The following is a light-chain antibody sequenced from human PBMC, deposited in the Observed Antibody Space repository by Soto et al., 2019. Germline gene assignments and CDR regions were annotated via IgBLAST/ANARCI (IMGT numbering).Light chain of an antibody. CDR2: DAS. Sequence: EIVLTQSPATLSLSPGERATLSCRASQSIGTYLAWYQHKPGQAPRLLISDASNRATGIPARFSGSGSGTDFPLTSSSLEPEYSAVYYCQRRSNWYTFGGGTKVEIK. CDR1: QSIGTY. CDR3: QRRSNWYT. V-gene: IGKV3-11*01. J-gene: IGKJ4*01.